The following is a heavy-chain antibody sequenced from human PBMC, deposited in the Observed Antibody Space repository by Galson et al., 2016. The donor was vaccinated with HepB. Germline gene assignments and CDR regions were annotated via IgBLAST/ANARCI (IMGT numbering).Heavy chain of an antibody. D-gene: IGHD4-11*01. Sequence: SLRLSCAASGFTFSSYWMSWVRQAPGKGLEWVVNINVDGSKEYYVDSGRGRFTISRDNAKNSMYLQMNSLRVEDTAVYYCARDDYRVFGHWGQGTLVTVSS. J-gene: IGHJ4*02. CDR2: INVDGSKE. V-gene: IGHV3-7*05. CDR3: ARDDYRVFGH. CDR1: GFTFSSYW.